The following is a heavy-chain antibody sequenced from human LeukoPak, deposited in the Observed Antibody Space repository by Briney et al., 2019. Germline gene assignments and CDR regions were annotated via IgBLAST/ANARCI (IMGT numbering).Heavy chain of an antibody. CDR1: GFTFISYD. CDR2: IRRDESNK. Sequence: GGSLRLSCAASGFTFISYDMHWVRQAPGKGLEWVAFIRRDESNKYYADSVKGRFTISRDNSKNTLYLQMNSLRAEDTAVYYCARTESEYYYDSSDYYPDFWGQGTLVTVSS. D-gene: IGHD3-22*01. V-gene: IGHV3-30*02. CDR3: ARTESEYYYDSSDYYPDF. J-gene: IGHJ4*02.